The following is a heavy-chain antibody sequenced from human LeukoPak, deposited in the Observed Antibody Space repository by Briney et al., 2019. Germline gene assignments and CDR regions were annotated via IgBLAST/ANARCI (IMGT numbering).Heavy chain of an antibody. V-gene: IGHV1-24*01. J-gene: IGHJ6*02. Sequence: GASVKVSCKVSGYTLTELSMHWVRQAPGKGLEWMGGFDPEDGETIYAQKFQGRVTMTEDTSTDTAYMELSSLRSEDTAVYYCATVVVVPAAHSGDYYGMDVWGQGTTVTVSS. D-gene: IGHD2-2*01. CDR3: ATVVVVPAAHSGDYYGMDV. CDR2: FDPEDGET. CDR1: GYTLTELS.